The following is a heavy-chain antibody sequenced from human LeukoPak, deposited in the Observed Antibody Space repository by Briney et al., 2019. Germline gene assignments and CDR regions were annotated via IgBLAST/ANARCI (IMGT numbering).Heavy chain of an antibody. CDR2: ISWNSGSI. J-gene: IGHJ4*02. CDR1: GFTFDDYA. D-gene: IGHD6-13*01. Sequence: PGGSLRLSCAASGFTFDDYAMHWVRQAPGKGLEWVSGISWNSGSIGYADSVKGRFTISRDNSKNTLYLQMNSLRAEDTAIYYCAKKRPGEVAAPPDYWGQGTLVTVSS. V-gene: IGHV3-9*01. CDR3: AKKRPGEVAAPPDY.